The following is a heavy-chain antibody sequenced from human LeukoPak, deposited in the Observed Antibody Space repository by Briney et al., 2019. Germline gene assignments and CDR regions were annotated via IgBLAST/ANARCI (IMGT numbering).Heavy chain of an antibody. CDR1: GFTFSSYG. D-gene: IGHD6-6*01. CDR3: ARDRGPARPLDY. CDR2: IWYDGSNK. V-gene: IGHV3-33*01. Sequence: PGGSLRLSCAAPGFTFSSYGMHWVRQAPGKGLEWVAVIWYDGSNKYYADSAKGRFTISRDNSKNTLYLQMNSLRAEDTAVYYCARDRGPARPLDYWGQGTLVTVSS. J-gene: IGHJ4*02.